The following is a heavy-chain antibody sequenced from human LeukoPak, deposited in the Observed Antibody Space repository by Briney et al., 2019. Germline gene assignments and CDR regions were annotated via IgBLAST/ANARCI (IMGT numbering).Heavy chain of an antibody. CDR3: ARPVHYYYDSRGYYGAFDI. D-gene: IGHD3-22*01. J-gene: IGHJ3*02. Sequence: GESLKISCKGSGYSFTSYWIGWVRQMPGKGLEWLGIIYPGDSDTRYSPSFQGQVTISADKSISTAYLQWSSLKASDTAMYYCARPVHYYYDSRGYYGAFDIWGQGTMVTVSS. CDR1: GYSFTSYW. CDR2: IYPGDSDT. V-gene: IGHV5-51*01.